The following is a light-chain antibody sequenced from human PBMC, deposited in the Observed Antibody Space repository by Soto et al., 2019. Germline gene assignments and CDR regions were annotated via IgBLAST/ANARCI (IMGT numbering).Light chain of an antibody. CDR3: AAWDDSLTAHV. J-gene: IGLJ1*01. V-gene: IGLV1-44*01. CDR1: SSNIGGRT. Sequence: QSVLTQPPSASGTPGQRVTVSCSGSSSNIGGRTVNWYQQLPGTAPKLLIYNNNQRPSGVPDRFSGSKSGTSASLAITGLQSEDEADYYCAAWDDSLTAHVFXVGTKVTVL. CDR2: NNN.